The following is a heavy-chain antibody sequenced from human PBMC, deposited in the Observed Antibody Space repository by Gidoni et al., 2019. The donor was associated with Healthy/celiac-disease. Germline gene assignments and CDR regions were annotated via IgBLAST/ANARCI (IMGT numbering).Heavy chain of an antibody. CDR3: ARWAKGLRATGDGLEY. CDR1: GYTFTGYY. CDR2: INPNSGGT. D-gene: IGHD4-17*01. J-gene: IGHJ4*02. V-gene: IGHV1-2*06. Sequence: QVQLVQSGAEVKKPGASVKVSCKASGYTFTGYYMHWVRQAPGQGLEWMGRINPNSGGTNYAQKFQGRVTMTRDTSISTAYMELSRLRSDDTAVYYCARWAKGLRATGDGLEYWGQGTLVTVSS.